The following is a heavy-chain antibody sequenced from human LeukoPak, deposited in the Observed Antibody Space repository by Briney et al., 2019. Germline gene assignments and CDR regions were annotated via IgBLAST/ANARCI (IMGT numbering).Heavy chain of an antibody. Sequence: AASVKVSCKVSGYTLTELSMHWVRQAPGKGLEWMGGFDPEDGETIYAQKFQGRVTMTEDTSTDTAYMELSSLRSEDTAVYYCATLPTTGTTSDYWGQGTLVTVSS. V-gene: IGHV1-24*01. D-gene: IGHD1-1*01. CDR3: ATLPTTGTTSDY. CDR2: FDPEDGET. J-gene: IGHJ4*02. CDR1: GYTLTELS.